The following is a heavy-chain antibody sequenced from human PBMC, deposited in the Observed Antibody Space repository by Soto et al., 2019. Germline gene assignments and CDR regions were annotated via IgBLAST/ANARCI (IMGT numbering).Heavy chain of an antibody. D-gene: IGHD2-15*01. Sequence: PGGSLRLSCAGSGFTFGDSYMSCIRQAPWKGLEWLSYISPGSRYPAYADSVKGRFTISRNNAKRSLYLQMMSLTAEDPAIYYCVRGGGGGLFDPWGQGTMVTVSS. CDR2: ISPGSRYP. CDR1: GFTFGDSY. CDR3: VRGGGGGLFDP. J-gene: IGHJ5*02. V-gene: IGHV3-11*06.